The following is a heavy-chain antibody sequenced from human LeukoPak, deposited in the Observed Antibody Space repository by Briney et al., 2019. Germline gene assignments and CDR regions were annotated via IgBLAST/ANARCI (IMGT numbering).Heavy chain of an antibody. D-gene: IGHD3-22*01. Sequence: GGSLRLSCAASGFTFDDYGMSWVRQAPGKGLEWVSGINWNGGSTGYAGSVKGRFTIPRDNAKNFLYLQMNSLRAEDTALYHCARDFEGYYDSSGYYPYYFDYWGQGTLVTVSS. CDR3: ARDFEGYYDSSGYYPYYFDY. V-gene: IGHV3-20*01. CDR1: GFTFDDYG. J-gene: IGHJ4*02. CDR2: INWNGGST.